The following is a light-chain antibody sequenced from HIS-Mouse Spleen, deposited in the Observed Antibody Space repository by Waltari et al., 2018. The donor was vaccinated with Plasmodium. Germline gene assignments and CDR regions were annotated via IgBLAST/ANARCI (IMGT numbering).Light chain of an antibody. CDR1: ALPKKY. CDR2: EDS. CDR3: YSTDSSGNHRV. Sequence: SYALTQPPSVSVSPGQTARITCSGDALPKKYAYWYQQKSGQAPVLVIYEDSKRPSGIPERFSGSSSGTMGTLTISGAQVEDEADYYCYSTDSSGNHRVFGGGTKLTVL. J-gene: IGLJ3*02. V-gene: IGLV3-10*01.